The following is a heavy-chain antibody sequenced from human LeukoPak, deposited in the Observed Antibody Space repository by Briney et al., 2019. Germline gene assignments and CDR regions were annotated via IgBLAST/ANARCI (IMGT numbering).Heavy chain of an antibody. V-gene: IGHV4-59*01. CDR3: ARGHSGSYRRGPFDY. D-gene: IGHD1-26*01. J-gene: IGHJ4*02. CDR2: IYYSGST. CDR1: GGSLSTSY. Sequence: SETLSLTCTVSGGSLSTSYWSWIRQPPGKGLEWIGYIYYSGSTNYNPSLKSRVTISVDTSKNQFSLKLSSVTAADTAVYYCARGHSGSYRRGPFDYWGQGTLVTVSS.